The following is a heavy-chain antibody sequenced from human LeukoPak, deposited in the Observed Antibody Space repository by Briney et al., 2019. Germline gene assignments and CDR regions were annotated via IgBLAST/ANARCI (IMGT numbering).Heavy chain of an antibody. V-gene: IGHV3-23*01. Sequence: PGGSLRLSCAASGFTFSSYAMSWVRQAPGKGLEWVSAISGSGGSTYYADSVKGRFTISRDNSENTLYLQMNSLRAEDTAVYYCAKGYYYDSSGYSLYYFDYWGQGTLVTVSS. CDR2: ISGSGGST. J-gene: IGHJ4*02. D-gene: IGHD3-22*01. CDR1: GFTFSSYA. CDR3: AKGYYYDSSGYSLYYFDY.